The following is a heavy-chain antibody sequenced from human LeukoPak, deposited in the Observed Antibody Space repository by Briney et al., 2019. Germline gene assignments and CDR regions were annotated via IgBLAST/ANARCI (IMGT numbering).Heavy chain of an antibody. J-gene: IGHJ4*02. CDR2: IYYSGST. D-gene: IGHD5-18*01. V-gene: IGHV4-39*01. Sequence: PSETLSLTCTVSGGSISSSSYYWGWIRQPPGKGLEWIGIIYYSGSTYYSPSLKSRVTISVDTSKNQFSLKVNSVTAADTAVYYCAGHVDTAMVAFDYWGQGTLVTVSS. CDR1: GGSISSSSYY. CDR3: AGHVDTAMVAFDY.